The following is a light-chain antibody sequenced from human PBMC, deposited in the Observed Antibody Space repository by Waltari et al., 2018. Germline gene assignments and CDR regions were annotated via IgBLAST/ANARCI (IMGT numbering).Light chain of an antibody. CDR1: SSDVGSYNL. Sequence: QSALTQPASVSGSPGQSITISCTGTSSDVGSYNLVSWYQQHPGKAPKLMIYEGSKRPRGVANRFSGSKSGNPASLTSSGLQAEDEADYYYCSYAGSSTLVFGGGTKLTVL. J-gene: IGLJ2*01. CDR2: EGS. CDR3: CSYAGSSTLV. V-gene: IGLV2-23*01.